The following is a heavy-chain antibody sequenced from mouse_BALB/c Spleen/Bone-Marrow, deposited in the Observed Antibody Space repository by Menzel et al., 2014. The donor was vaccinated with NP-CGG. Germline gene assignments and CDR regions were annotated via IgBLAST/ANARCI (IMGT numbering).Heavy chain of an antibody. Sequence: VQLQQSAAELARPGASVKMSCKASGYTITSYTMHWVKQRPGQGLEWIGYINPSSGYTEYNQKFKDKTTLTADKSSSTAYMQLSSLTSEDSAVYYCARDGYGAMDYWGQGTSVTVSS. CDR2: INPSSGYT. V-gene: IGHV1-4*02. J-gene: IGHJ4*01. CDR1: GYTITSYT. CDR3: ARDGYGAMDY. D-gene: IGHD2-2*01.